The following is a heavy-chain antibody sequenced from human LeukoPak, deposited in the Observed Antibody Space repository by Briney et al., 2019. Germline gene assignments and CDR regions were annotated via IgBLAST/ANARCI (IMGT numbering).Heavy chain of an antibody. Sequence: SGGSLRLSCAASGFTFSSYGMHWVRQAPGKGLEWVAFIRYGGSNKYYADSVKGRFTISRDNSKNTLYLQMNSLRAEDTAVYYCAKDLRKSIAAAGYWGQGTLVTVSS. V-gene: IGHV3-30*02. CDR2: IRYGGSNK. J-gene: IGHJ4*02. CDR1: GFTFSSYG. D-gene: IGHD6-13*01. CDR3: AKDLRKSIAAAGY.